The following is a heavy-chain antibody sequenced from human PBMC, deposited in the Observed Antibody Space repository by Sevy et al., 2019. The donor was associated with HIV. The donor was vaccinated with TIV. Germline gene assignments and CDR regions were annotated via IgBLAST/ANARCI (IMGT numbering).Heavy chain of an antibody. CDR1: GFSFDRYG. V-gene: IGHV3-33*01. J-gene: IGHJ4*02. CDR2: ILYEGINK. CDR3: ATGRDYGSGSYDY. Sequence: GESLKISCAASGFSFDRYGMHWVRQAPGKGLEWVAVILYEGINKDYGDSVRGRFTISRDNSKNTLYLQMNSLRVDDTAVYYCATGRDYGSGSYDYWGPVTLVTVSS. D-gene: IGHD3-10*01.